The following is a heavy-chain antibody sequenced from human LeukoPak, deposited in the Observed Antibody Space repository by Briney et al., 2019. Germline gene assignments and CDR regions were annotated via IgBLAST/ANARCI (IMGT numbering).Heavy chain of an antibody. D-gene: IGHD3-3*01. CDR3: ARDSVHDFWSGYSRRGFAFDI. V-gene: IGHV1-69*05. Sequence: SVKVSCKASGGTFSSYAISWVRQAPGQGLEWMGRIIPIFGTANYAQKFQDRVTITTDESTSTAYMELSSLRSEDTAVYYCARDSVHDFWSGYSRRGFAFDIWGQGTMVTVSS. CDR1: GGTFSSYA. J-gene: IGHJ3*02. CDR2: IIPIFGTA.